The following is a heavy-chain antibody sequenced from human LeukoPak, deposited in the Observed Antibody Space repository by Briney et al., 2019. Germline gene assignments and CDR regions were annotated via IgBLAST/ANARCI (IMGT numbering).Heavy chain of an antibody. D-gene: IGHD3-10*01. CDR2: IYTSGTT. V-gene: IGHV4-4*07. CDR3: ARDAKYYYGSRTYFFFEY. J-gene: IGHJ4*02. Sequence: PSETLSLTCTVSGGSFSTYYWSWIWQPAGKGLEWIGHIYTSGTTNYNPSLKSRVTMSIDTSKNQFSLKLSSVTAADTAIYYCARDAKYYYGSRTYFFFEYWGQGTLLSVSS. CDR1: GGSFSTYY.